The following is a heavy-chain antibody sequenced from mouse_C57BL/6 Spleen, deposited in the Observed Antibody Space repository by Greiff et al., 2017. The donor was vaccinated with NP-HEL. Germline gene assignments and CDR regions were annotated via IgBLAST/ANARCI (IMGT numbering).Heavy chain of an antibody. CDR2: INPSTGGT. CDR3: ARRAYDGYLYYFDY. D-gene: IGHD2-3*01. J-gene: IGHJ2*01. Sequence: EVMLQQSGPELVKPGASVKISCKASGYSFTGYYMNWVKQSPEKSLEWIGEINPSTGGTTYNQKFKAQATLTVDKSSSTSYMQLKSLTSEDSAVYYCARRAYDGYLYYFDYWGQGTTLTVSS. CDR1: GYSFTGYY. V-gene: IGHV1-42*01.